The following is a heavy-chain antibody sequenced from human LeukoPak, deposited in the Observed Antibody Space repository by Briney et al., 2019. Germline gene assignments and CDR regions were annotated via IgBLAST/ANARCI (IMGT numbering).Heavy chain of an antibody. CDR2: ISGSGGST. V-gene: IGHV3-23*01. CDR3: AKGEEEYCTNGVCYGGRYNWFDP. D-gene: IGHD2-8*01. CDR1: GFTFSSYA. J-gene: IGHJ5*02. Sequence: GGSLRLSCAASGFTFSSYAMSWVRQAPGKGLEWVSAISGSGGSTYYADSVKGRFTISRDNSKNTLYLQMNSLRAEDTAVYYCAKGEEEYCTNGVCYGGRYNWFDPWGQGTLVTVSS.